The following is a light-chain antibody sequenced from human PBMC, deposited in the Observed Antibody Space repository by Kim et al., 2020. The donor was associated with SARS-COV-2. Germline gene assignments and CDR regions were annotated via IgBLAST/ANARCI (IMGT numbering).Light chain of an antibody. V-gene: IGKV1-9*01. CDR3: RQVSSYPPVIFT. CDR2: ATS. Sequence: GDRVTITCRASQGFSSRLAWYQQMPGKAPERLIYATSNLHSEVPSRCSGSGSGTDFTLAISNLQPEDFATYYCRQVSSYPPVIFTFGPGTKVDIK. CDR1: QGFSSR. J-gene: IGKJ3*01.